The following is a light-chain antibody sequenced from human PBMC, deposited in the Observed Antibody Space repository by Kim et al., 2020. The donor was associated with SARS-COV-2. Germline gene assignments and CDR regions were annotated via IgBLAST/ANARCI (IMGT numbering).Light chain of an antibody. CDR2: GNT. V-gene: IGLV1-40*01. CDR1: NSNIGAGYD. J-gene: IGLJ2*01. CDR3: QSYNSSLRGV. Sequence: GQRVTLSCTGNNSNIGAGYDVHWYQQPPGTAPKLLIYGNTNRPSGVPDRFSGSKSGTSASLAITGLQAEDEADYYCQSYNSSLRGVFGGGTQLTVL.